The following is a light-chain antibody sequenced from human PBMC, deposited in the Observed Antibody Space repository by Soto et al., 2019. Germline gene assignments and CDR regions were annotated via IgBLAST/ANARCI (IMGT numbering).Light chain of an antibody. CDR3: QSYDSSLSGWV. Sequence: QSVLTQPPSVSGAPGQRVTISCTGSSSNIGARYDVHWYQQLPGTAPKLLIYGNINRPSGVPDRFSGSKSGTSASLAITGLQAADEADYYCQSYDSSLSGWVFGGGTKLTVL. CDR2: GNI. CDR1: SSNIGARYD. J-gene: IGLJ3*02. V-gene: IGLV1-40*01.